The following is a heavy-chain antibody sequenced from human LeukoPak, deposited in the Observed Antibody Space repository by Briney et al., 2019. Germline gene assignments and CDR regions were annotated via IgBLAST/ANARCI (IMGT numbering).Heavy chain of an antibody. V-gene: IGHV4-38-2*02. J-gene: IGHJ4*02. CDR3: ARERAEDLYCSGGSCYSFSGYFDY. D-gene: IGHD2-15*01. Sequence: SETLSLTYAVSGYSISSGYYWGWIRQPPGKGLEWIGSIYHSGSTNYNPSLKSRVTISVDTSKNQFSLKLSSVTAADTAVYYCARERAEDLYCSGGSCYSFSGYFDYWGQGTLVTVSS. CDR2: IYHSGST. CDR1: GYSISSGYY.